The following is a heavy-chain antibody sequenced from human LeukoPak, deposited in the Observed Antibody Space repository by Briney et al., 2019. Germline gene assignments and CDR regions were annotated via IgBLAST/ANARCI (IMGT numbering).Heavy chain of an antibody. CDR1: GYTLTGYY. D-gene: IGHD4-11*01. J-gene: IGHJ4*02. Sequence: ASVKVSCKASGYTLTGYYIHWLRQAPGQGLEWMGWINPNSGVTNYAQKFQGRVTLTRDTPISTAYMEVSRLRSDDTAVYYCARAHMTTVTLGDYWGQGTLVTVSS. CDR3: ARAHMTTVTLGDY. V-gene: IGHV1-2*02. CDR2: INPNSGVT.